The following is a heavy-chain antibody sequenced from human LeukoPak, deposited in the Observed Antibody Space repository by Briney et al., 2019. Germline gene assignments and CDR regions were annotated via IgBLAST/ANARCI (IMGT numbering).Heavy chain of an antibody. CDR1: GYTFTTYY. J-gene: IGHJ4*02. CDR3: ARGVPYDDSRGYLNY. D-gene: IGHD3-22*01. Sequence: ASVKVSCKASGYTFTTYYMHWVRQAPGQGLEWMGIINPSGGSTSYAQKFQGRVTMTRDTSTSTVHMELSSLRSEDTAVYYCARGVPYDDSRGYLNYWGQGTLVTVSS. V-gene: IGHV1-46*01. CDR2: INPSGGST.